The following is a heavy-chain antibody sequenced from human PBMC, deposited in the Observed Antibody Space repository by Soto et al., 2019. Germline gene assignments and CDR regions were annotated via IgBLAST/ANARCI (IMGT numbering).Heavy chain of an antibody. Sequence: QVQLVESGGGVVQPGRSLRLSCAASGFTFSAYGMHWVRQSPGKGLEWMATLWYDGSNKYYADSVKGRFTISRDNSKNTLYLQMNSLRAEDTAVYYCAKGITMVRGVDYWGQGTLVTVSS. D-gene: IGHD3-10*01. V-gene: IGHV3-33*06. CDR1: GFTFSAYG. CDR2: LWYDGSNK. CDR3: AKGITMVRGVDY. J-gene: IGHJ4*02.